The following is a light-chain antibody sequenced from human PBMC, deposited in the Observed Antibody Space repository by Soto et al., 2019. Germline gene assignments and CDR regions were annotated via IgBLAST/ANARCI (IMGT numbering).Light chain of an antibody. CDR2: DES. Sequence: EIVLTQSPGTLSLSPGERATLSCRASQSVSSNYLAWFQQKPGQAPRLLIYDESSRATGIPDRFSGSGSGTDFTLTIIRLEPEDVAVYYCQQYGSSPYTFGQGTKLDIK. CDR1: QSVSSNY. V-gene: IGKV3-20*01. CDR3: QQYGSSPYT. J-gene: IGKJ2*01.